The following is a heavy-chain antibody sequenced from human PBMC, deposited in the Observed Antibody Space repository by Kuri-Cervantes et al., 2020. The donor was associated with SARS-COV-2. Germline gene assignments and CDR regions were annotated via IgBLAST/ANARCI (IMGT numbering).Heavy chain of an antibody. CDR1: GGSISSSSYY. Sequence: GSLRLSCTVSGGSISSSSYYWGWIRQPPGKGLEWIGSIYYSGTTYHNPSLKSRVTISVDTSKNQFSLRLSSVTAADTAVYYCASPRDWYYYGMDVWGQGTTVTVSS. CDR2: IYYSGTT. D-gene: IGHD3/OR15-3a*01. J-gene: IGHJ6*02. V-gene: IGHV4-39*01. CDR3: ASPRDWYYYGMDV.